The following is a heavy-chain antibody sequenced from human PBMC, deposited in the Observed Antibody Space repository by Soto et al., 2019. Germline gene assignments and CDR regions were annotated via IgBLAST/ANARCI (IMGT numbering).Heavy chain of an antibody. CDR3: ARHASSGWYGFFY. Sequence: QLQLQESGPGLVKPSETLSLTCTVSGGSISSSSYYWGWIRQPPGKGLEWIGSIYYSGSTYYNPSLKSRVPISVDTSKNQCSLKLSSVPAADTAVYYCARHASSGWYGFFYWGQGTLVTVSS. V-gene: IGHV4-39*01. J-gene: IGHJ4*02. CDR2: IYYSGST. CDR1: GGSISSSSYY. D-gene: IGHD6-19*01.